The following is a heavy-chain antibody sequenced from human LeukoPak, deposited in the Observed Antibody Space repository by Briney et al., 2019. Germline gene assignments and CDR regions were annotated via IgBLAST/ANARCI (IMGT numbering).Heavy chain of an antibody. CDR3: ARQRYCSSTSCYSSYAMDV. V-gene: IGHV3-21*01. D-gene: IGHD2-2*01. J-gene: IGHJ6*02. Sequence: GGSLRLSCAASGFTFSTYSMTWVRQAPGKGLEWVSSISSSSSYIHYAYSVKGRFTISRDNAKNSLFLQMNSLRAEDTAVYYCARQRYCSSTSCYSSYAMDVWGQGTTVTVSS. CDR2: ISSSSSYI. CDR1: GFTFSTYS.